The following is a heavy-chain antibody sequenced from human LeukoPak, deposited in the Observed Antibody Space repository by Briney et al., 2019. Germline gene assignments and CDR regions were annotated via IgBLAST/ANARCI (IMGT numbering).Heavy chain of an antibody. J-gene: IGHJ4*02. CDR3: ARAAGLRQDFDY. CDR2: ISYDGSNK. Sequence: PGRSLRLSCAASGFTFSSYAMHWVRQAPGKGLEWVAVISYDGSNKYYADSVKGRFTISRDNSKNTLYLQMNSLRAEDTAVYYCARAAGLRQDFDYWGQGTLVTVSS. CDR1: GFTFSSYA. D-gene: IGHD4-17*01. V-gene: IGHV3-30-3*01.